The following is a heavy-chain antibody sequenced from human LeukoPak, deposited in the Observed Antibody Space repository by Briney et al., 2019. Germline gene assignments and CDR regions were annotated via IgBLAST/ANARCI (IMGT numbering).Heavy chain of an antibody. CDR1: GVPFSNYY. Sequence: SETLSLTCAVSGVPFSNYYWSWVRQSPRQGLEWIGEINHSGYTNYNPSLKSRVTMSIDTSKNQFSLKLTSVTAADTGVYYCARGRPIKQQLPGGMDVWGKGTTVTVSS. J-gene: IGHJ6*03. CDR3: ARGRPIKQQLPGGMDV. V-gene: IGHV4-34*01. CDR2: INHSGYT. D-gene: IGHD3-16*01.